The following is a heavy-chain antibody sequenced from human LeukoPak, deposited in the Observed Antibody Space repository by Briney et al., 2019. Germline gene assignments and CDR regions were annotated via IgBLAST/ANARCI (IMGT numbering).Heavy chain of an antibody. Sequence: PSQTPSLTCTVSGGSINSGGYYWSWIRQHPGKGLEWIGYIYYSGSTYYNPSLKSRVTISVDTSKNQFSLKLSSVTAADTAVYYCARDFPYGGNPGYYMDVWGKGTTVTVSS. J-gene: IGHJ6*03. V-gene: IGHV4-31*03. CDR3: ARDFPYGGNPGYYMDV. CDR2: IYYSGST. CDR1: GGSINSGGYY. D-gene: IGHD4-23*01.